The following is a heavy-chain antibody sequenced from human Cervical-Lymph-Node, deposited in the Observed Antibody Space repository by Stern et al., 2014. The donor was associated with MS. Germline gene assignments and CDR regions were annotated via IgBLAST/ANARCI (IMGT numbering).Heavy chain of an antibody. V-gene: IGHV1-69*01. D-gene: IGHD6-6*01. CDR1: GGTLSNYA. CDR3: ARGSTSPGGYYYYGMDV. Sequence: VQLVQSGAEVKKPGSSVKVSCKASGGTLSNYAISWVRQAPGQGLEWMGGIIPSFGTAHYAQNLQGRVTITADESTRTAYMELSRLRSDDTAVYYCARGSTSPGGYYYYGMDVWGQGTTVTVSS. J-gene: IGHJ6*02. CDR2: IIPSFGTA.